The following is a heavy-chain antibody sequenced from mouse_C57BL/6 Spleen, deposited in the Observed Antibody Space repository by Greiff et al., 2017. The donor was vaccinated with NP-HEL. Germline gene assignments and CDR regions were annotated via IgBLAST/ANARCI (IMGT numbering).Heavy chain of an antibody. Sequence: VMLVESGPGLVAPSQRLSITCTVSGFSLTSYGVHWVRQPPGKGLEWLVVIWSDGSTTYNSALKSRLSISKDNSKSQVFLKMNSLQTDDTAMYYCARDAYYGYRYFDVWGTGTTVTVSS. CDR3: ARDAYYGYRYFDV. CDR2: IWSDGST. V-gene: IGHV2-6*03. D-gene: IGHD2-10*01. J-gene: IGHJ1*03. CDR1: GFSLTSYG.